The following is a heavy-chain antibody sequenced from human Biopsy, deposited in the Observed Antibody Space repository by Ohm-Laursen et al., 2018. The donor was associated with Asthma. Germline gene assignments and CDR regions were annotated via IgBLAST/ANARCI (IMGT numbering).Heavy chain of an antibody. Sequence: SDTLSLTCTVSGGSISSSSYYWGWIRRPPGKGLEFIGTIYYSGSTYYNPSLKSRVTRSVDASKNQFSLKLTSVTAADTAVYYCVSPPGYWGQGTRVTVSS. J-gene: IGHJ4*02. CDR2: IYYSGST. CDR1: GGSISSSSYY. V-gene: IGHV4-39*01. CDR3: VSPPGY.